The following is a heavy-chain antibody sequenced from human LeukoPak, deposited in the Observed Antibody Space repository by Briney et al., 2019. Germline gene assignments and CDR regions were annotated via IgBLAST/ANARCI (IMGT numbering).Heavy chain of an antibody. CDR1: GFTFSSYG. CDR2: IWYDGSNK. J-gene: IGHJ4*02. CDR3: AKERTMGSSFEYYFDY. Sequence: GGSLRLSCAASGFTFSSYGMHWVRQAPGKGLEWVAVIWYDGSNKYYADSVKGRFTISRDNSKNTLYLLMNSLRAEDTAVYYCAKERTMGSSFEYYFDYWGQGTLVTVSS. V-gene: IGHV3-30*02. D-gene: IGHD6-6*01.